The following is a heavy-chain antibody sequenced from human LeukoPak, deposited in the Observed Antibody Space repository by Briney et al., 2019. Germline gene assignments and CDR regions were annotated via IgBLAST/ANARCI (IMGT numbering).Heavy chain of an antibody. CDR2: INPNSVDT. V-gene: IGHV1-2*02. J-gene: IGHJ4*02. D-gene: IGHD4-17*01. CDR1: GYTFTGYY. CDR3: ARDQTGYGDYGAGFDY. Sequence: ASVTVSCKASGYTFTGYYMHWVRQAPGQGREWMGWINPNSVDTYYAQKFQGRVTMTRDTSISTAYMELSRLRSDDTAVYYCARDQTGYGDYGAGFDYWGQGTLVTVSS.